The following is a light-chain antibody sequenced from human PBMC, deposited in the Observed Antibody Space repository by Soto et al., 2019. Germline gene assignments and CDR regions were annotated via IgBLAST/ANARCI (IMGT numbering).Light chain of an antibody. Sequence: QSVLTQPPSVSGAPGQRVTISCTGSSSNIGAGFDVHWYHQIAGTAPKLLIYGNSNRPSGVPDRFSGSKSGTSASLAINGLQAEDEADYYCSSYAGSSTYVVFGGGTKLTVL. V-gene: IGLV1-40*01. CDR1: SSNIGAGFD. CDR3: SSYAGSSTYVV. J-gene: IGLJ2*01. CDR2: GNS.